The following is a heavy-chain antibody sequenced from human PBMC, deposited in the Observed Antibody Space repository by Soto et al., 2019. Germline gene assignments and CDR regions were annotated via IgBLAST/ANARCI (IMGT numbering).Heavy chain of an antibody. CDR1: GFSLSTSGMC. D-gene: IGHD6-13*01. CDR2: IDWDDDK. Sequence: SGPTLVNPTQTLTLTCPFSGFSLSTSGMCVSWIRQPPGKALEWLALIDWDDDKYYSTSLKTRLTISKDTSKNQVVLTMTNMDPVDTATYYCARIRAAGVGYYGMDVWGQGTTVTVSS. V-gene: IGHV2-70*01. CDR3: ARIRAAGVGYYGMDV. J-gene: IGHJ6*02.